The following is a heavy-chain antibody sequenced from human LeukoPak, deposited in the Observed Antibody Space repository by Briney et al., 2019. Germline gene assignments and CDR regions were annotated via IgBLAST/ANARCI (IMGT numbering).Heavy chain of an antibody. CDR2: INQDGSEK. CDR1: GFSFNSHW. Sequence: PRGSLRLSCVASGFSFNSHWMSWVRQAPGKGLEWVANINQDGSEKYYVDSAKGRFTISRENAKNSLYLQMNSLRAEDTAVYYCAREGPGTFDYWGQGTLVTVSS. J-gene: IGHJ4*02. D-gene: IGHD1-1*01. V-gene: IGHV3-7*05. CDR3: AREGPGTFDY.